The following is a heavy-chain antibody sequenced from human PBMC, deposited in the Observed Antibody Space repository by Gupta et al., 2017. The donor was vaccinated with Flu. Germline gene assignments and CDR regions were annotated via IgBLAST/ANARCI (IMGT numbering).Heavy chain of an antibody. Sequence: GISWVRQAPGQGLEWMGWISAYNGNTNYAQKLQGRVTMTTDTSTSTAYMELRSLRSDDTAVYYCARENDSSGYYSFISDYWGQGTLVTVSS. CDR1: G. CDR2: ISAYNGNT. V-gene: IGHV1-18*01. J-gene: IGHJ4*02. D-gene: IGHD3-22*01. CDR3: ARENDSSGYYSFISDY.